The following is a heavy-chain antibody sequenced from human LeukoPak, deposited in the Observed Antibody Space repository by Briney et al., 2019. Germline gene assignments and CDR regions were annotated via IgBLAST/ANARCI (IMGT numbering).Heavy chain of an antibody. Sequence: SETLSLTYAVSLCFIHPYGLVGRGIRQAPGKAPEWIGYIYEGGTTYYNTSIKSRVSISMDKAKNQFSLRLTSVTVADTVMHNCARDAGSNDWYVGVWGRGALV. V-gene: IGHV4-30-2*01. CDR3: ARDAGSNDWYVGV. J-gene: IGHJ2*01. CDR1: LCFIHPYGL. CDR2: IYEGGTT. D-gene: IGHD5-24*01.